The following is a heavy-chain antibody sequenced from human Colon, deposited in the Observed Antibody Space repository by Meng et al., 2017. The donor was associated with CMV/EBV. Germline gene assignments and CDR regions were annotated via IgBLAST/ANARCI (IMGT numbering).Heavy chain of an antibody. CDR3: VTLTVGYCSGGSCYDLHY. CDR1: GFTLRDRY. V-gene: IGHV3-72*01. J-gene: IGHJ4*02. CDR2: TRNKAKSYTT. D-gene: IGHD2-15*01. Sequence: GESLKTSRPAPGFTLRDRYMDWVRQAPGKGREWVGRTRNKAKSYTTEHAASVKGRFTISRDESKNSLYLQMNSLKVEDTAVYYCVTLTVGYCSGGSCYDLHYWGQGTLVTVSS.